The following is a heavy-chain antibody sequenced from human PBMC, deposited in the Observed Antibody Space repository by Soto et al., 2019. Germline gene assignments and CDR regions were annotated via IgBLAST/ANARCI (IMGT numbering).Heavy chain of an antibody. J-gene: IGHJ4*02. CDR1: GGSVSSCSYY. CDR3: ASYAKGYCSGGSCYGRNYFDY. D-gene: IGHD2-15*01. Sequence: PSETLSLTCTVSGGSVSSCSYYWSWIRRPPGKGLEWIGYIYYSGSTNYNPSLKSRVTISVDTSKNQFSLKLSSVTAADTAVYYCASYAKGYCSGGSCYGRNYFDYWGQGTLVTVSS. CDR2: IYYSGST. V-gene: IGHV4-61*01.